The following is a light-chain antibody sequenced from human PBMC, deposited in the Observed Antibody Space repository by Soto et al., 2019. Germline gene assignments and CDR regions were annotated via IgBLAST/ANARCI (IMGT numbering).Light chain of an antibody. J-gene: IGKJ1*01. V-gene: IGKV1-6*01. CDR1: QGIRNG. CDR3: LQDYSYPRT. CDR2: AAS. Sequence: AIQMTQSPSSLSASVGDRVTITCRASQGIRNGLGWYQQKPGKAPTLLIYAASSLQSGVPSRFSGSGSGTDFTLTISSLQPEDFATYYCLQDYSYPRTVGQGTKVDIK.